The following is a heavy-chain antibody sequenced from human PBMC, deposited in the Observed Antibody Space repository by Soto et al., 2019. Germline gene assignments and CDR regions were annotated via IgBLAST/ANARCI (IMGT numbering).Heavy chain of an antibody. J-gene: IGHJ4*02. CDR1: GFTFGSSA. CDR2: ITGSGGST. Sequence: PGGSLRLSCAAYGFTFGSSAMSWVRQAPGKGLEWVSSITGSGGSTYYADSVKGRFTISRDNSKNTLYLQMNSLRAEDTAVYYCAKALSNFDYWGKGTLVTVSS. CDR3: AKALSNFDY. V-gene: IGHV3-23*01. D-gene: IGHD3-16*02.